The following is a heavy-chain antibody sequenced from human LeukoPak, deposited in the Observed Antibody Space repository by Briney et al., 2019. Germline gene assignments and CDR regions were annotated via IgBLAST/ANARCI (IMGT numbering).Heavy chain of an antibody. J-gene: IGHJ4*02. V-gene: IGHV3-64*01. D-gene: IGHD3-22*01. Sequence: PGGSLRLSCAASGFTFSSYAMHWVRQAPGKGLEYVSAISSNGGSTYYANSVKGRFTISRDNSKNTLYLQMGSLRAEDTAVYYCAKDRYDSSGYLFDYWGQGALVTVSS. CDR1: GFTFSSYA. CDR2: ISSNGGST. CDR3: AKDRYDSSGYLFDY.